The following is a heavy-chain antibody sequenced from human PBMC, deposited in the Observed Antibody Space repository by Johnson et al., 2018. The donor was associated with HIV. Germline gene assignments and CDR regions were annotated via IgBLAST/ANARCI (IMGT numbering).Heavy chain of an antibody. J-gene: IGHJ3*02. CDR3: TSAPYHPGGVAFDI. V-gene: IGHV3-53*01. D-gene: IGHD2-2*01. Sequence: VQLVESGGGLVQPGGSLRLSCEASGFTVSSNSLSWVRQAPGRGLEWVSVIYSGGSTYYADSVKGRFTISRDDSKSIAYLQMNGLKTEDTAVYYCTSAPYHPGGVAFDIWGQGTMVTVSS. CDR1: GFTVSSNS. CDR2: IYSGGST.